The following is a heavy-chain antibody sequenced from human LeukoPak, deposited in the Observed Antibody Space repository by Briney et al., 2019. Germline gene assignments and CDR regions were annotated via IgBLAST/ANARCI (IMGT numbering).Heavy chain of an antibody. CDR1: GYTFTSCD. Sequence: ASVKVSCKASGYTFTSCDINWVQQATGQGLEWMGWINPYSGASIYAQKFQGRVTMETSSSTVYMQLSRLRYDDTAVYYCATASVTRMRDPWGQGTLVTVSS. CDR2: INPYSGAS. J-gene: IGHJ5*02. CDR3: ATASVTRMRDP. V-gene: IGHV1-2*02.